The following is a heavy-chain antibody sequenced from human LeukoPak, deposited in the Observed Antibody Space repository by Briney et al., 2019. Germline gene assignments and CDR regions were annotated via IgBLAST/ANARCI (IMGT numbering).Heavy chain of an antibody. V-gene: IGHV3-23*01. D-gene: IGHD1-1*01. CDR2: ISGSGGST. Sequence: GGSLRLSCAASGFTFRNYAMNWVRQAPGKGLEWVSGISGSGGSTYYADSVKGRFTISRDNSKNTLYLQMNSLRAEDTAVYYCAKDTTGCPRWFDPWGQGTLVTVSS. CDR3: AKDTTGCPRWFDP. CDR1: GFTFRNYA. J-gene: IGHJ5*02.